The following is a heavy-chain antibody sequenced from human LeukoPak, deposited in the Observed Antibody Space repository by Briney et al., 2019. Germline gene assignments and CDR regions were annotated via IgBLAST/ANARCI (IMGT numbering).Heavy chain of an antibody. V-gene: IGHV4-38-2*01. Sequence: PSETLSLTCAVSGYSISSGYYWGWIRQPPGKGLEWIGSIYHSGSTYYNPSLRSRVTISVDTSKNQFSLKLSSVTAADTAVYYCARAESRRYYYGMDVWGQGTTVTVSS. CDR2: IYHSGST. J-gene: IGHJ6*02. CDR1: GYSISSGYY. CDR3: ARAESRRYYYGMDV.